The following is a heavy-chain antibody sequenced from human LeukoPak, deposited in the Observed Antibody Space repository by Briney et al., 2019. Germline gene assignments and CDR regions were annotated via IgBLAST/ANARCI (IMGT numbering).Heavy chain of an antibody. CDR3: AISIVGATTFGADY. V-gene: IGHV3-21*01. CDR2: ISSSSSYI. CDR1: GFTFSSYS. Sequence: GGSLRLSCAASGFTFSSYSMSWVRQAPGKGLEWVSSISSSSSYIYYGDSVKGRFTISRDNAKNSMYLQMNSLRAEDTAVYYCAISIVGATTFGADYWGQGTLVTVSS. D-gene: IGHD1-26*01. J-gene: IGHJ4*02.